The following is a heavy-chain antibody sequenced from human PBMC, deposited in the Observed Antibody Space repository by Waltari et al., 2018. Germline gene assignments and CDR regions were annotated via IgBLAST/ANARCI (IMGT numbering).Heavy chain of an antibody. J-gene: IGHJ4*02. D-gene: IGHD2-15*01. CDR1: GASICSTYW. CDR2: IHHSGRT. V-gene: IGHV4-4*02. Sequence: QVQLQESGPGLVKPSGTLSLTCAVPGASICSTYWWSWVRQSPGKGLEWIGQIHHSGRTYSTPSLHSRITISVDKSNNQFSLNLSSVNDADTAVYYCAADRGNGLYFDYWGQGTLVTVSS. CDR3: AADRGNGLYFDY.